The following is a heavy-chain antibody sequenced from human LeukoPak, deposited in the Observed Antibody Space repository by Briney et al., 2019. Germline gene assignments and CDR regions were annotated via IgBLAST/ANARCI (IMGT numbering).Heavy chain of an antibody. V-gene: IGHV4-30-4*01. Sequence: PSETLSLTCTVSGGSISSGDYYWSWIRQPPGKGLEWIGYIYYSGSTYYNPSLKSRVTISADTSKNQFSLKLSSVTAADTAVYYCARLASGYCSGGSCYGNWFDPWGQGTLVTVSS. CDR2: IYYSGST. D-gene: IGHD2-15*01. J-gene: IGHJ5*02. CDR1: GGSISSGDYY. CDR3: ARLASGYCSGGSCYGNWFDP.